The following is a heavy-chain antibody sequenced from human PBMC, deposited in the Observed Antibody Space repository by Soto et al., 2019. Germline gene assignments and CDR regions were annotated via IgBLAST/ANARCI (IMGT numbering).Heavy chain of an antibody. CDR1: GFTFSDYY. V-gene: IGHV3-11*06. CDR3: ERESMIVGIDY. J-gene: IGHJ4*02. CDR2: ISSSSSYT. Sequence: GGSLRLSCAASGFTFSDYYMSWIRQAPGKGLEWVSYISSSSSYTNYADSVKGRFTISRDNAKNSLYLQMNSLRAEDTAVYYCERESMIVGIDYWGQGTLVPVSS. D-gene: IGHD3-22*01.